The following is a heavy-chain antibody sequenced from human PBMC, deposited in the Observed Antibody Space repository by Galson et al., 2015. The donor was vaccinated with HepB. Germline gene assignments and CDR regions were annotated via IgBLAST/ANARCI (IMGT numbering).Heavy chain of an antibody. CDR3: ARKRRPSAFDF. CDR1: GYTFTSYG. J-gene: IGHJ3*01. CDR2: IRAYNGNT. Sequence: SVKVSCTASGYTFTSYGISWVRQAPGQGLEWMGWIRAYNGNTNYAQKLQGRVTMSTDTSTSTAYMELRSLRSEVTAVYYCARKRRPSAFDFWGQGTMVTVSS. V-gene: IGHV1-18*04.